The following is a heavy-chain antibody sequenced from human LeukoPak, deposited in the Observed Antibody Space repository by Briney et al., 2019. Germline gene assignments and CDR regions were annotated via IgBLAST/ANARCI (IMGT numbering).Heavy chain of an antibody. CDR2: ISSSSSTI. CDR1: GFTFSSYS. J-gene: IGHJ5*02. CDR3: AKGPRMTTVTSTSNWFDP. Sequence: PGGSLRLSCAASGFTFSSYSMNWVRQAPGKGLEWVSYISSSSSTIYYADSVKGRFTISRDNAKNSLYLQMNSLRAEDTAVYYCAKGPRMTTVTSTSNWFDPWGQGTLVTVSS. V-gene: IGHV3-48*01. D-gene: IGHD4-17*01.